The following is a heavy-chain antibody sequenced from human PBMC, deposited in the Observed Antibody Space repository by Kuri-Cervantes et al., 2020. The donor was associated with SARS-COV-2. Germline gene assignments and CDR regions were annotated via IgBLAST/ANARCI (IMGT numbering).Heavy chain of an antibody. Sequence: GESLKISCAASGFTFSSYAMSWVRQAPGKGLEWVSAISGSRGSTYYAGSVKGRFTISRDNSKNTLYLQMDSLRAEDTAVYYSARDRPANYYDSSGFRYWGQGTLVTVSS. D-gene: IGHD3-22*01. CDR3: ARDRPANYYDSSGFRY. V-gene: IGHV3-23*01. CDR2: ISGSRGST. CDR1: GFTFSSYA. J-gene: IGHJ4*02.